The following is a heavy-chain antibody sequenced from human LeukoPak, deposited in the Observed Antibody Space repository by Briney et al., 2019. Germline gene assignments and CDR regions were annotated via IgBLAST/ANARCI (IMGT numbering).Heavy chain of an antibody. J-gene: IGHJ4*02. CDR1: GFTLGDYD. CDR3: LTSSFDH. Sequence: PGRSLRLSYAASGFTLGDYDIHWVRQAPGKGPEWVSSISSNSDTIAYAEPVKGRFTVSRDNTINSLYLQMDSLRVEDTALYYCLTSSFDHWGQGTLVTVSS. CDR2: ISSNSDTI. V-gene: IGHV3-9*01.